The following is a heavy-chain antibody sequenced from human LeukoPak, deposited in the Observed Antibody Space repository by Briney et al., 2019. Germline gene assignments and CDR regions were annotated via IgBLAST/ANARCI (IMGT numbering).Heavy chain of an antibody. CDR2: ISYSGST. CDR1: GGSIRSYH. Sequence: SETLSLTCTVSGGSIRSYHWSWIRQPPGKGLEWIGYISYSGSTNYNPSLKSRVTIPVDTSRSQFSLKLGFVTAADTAVYFCARLSVVTAFDYWGQGTLVTVSS. V-gene: IGHV4-59*08. D-gene: IGHD4-23*01. J-gene: IGHJ4*02. CDR3: ARLSVVTAFDY.